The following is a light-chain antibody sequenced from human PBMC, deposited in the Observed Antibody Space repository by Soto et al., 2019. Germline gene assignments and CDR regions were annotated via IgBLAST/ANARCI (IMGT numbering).Light chain of an antibody. Sequence: QSVLTQPPSVSGAPGQRVTISCSGSSSNIGAGYDVNWYRQLPGTAPKLLIYGNSDRPSGVPDRFSGSKSGTSASLAISGLRSEDEADYYCAAWDDSLRGWVFGGGTKLTVL. J-gene: IGLJ3*02. V-gene: IGLV1-40*01. CDR2: GNS. CDR3: AAWDDSLRGWV. CDR1: SSNIGAGYD.